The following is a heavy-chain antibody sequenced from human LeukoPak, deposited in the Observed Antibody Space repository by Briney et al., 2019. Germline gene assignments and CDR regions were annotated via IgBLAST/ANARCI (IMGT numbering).Heavy chain of an antibody. Sequence: GSSVKVSCKASGGTFSSYAISWVRQAPGQGLEWMGGIIPIFGTANYAQKFQGRVTITADESTSTAYMELSSLISEDTAVYYCARVEDYYDSSGYLFDYWGQGTLVTVSS. CDR2: IIPIFGTA. J-gene: IGHJ4*02. V-gene: IGHV1-69*01. D-gene: IGHD3-22*01. CDR1: GGTFSSYA. CDR3: ARVEDYYDSSGYLFDY.